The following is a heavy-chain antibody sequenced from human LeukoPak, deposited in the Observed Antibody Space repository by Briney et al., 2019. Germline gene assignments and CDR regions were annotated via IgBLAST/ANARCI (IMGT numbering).Heavy chain of an antibody. D-gene: IGHD6-13*01. CDR1: GASISNYY. J-gene: IGHJ3*02. CDR3: AREEAAYAFDI. CDR2: IYYTGRT. V-gene: IGHV4-59*01. Sequence: SETLSLTCTVSGASISNYYWSWIRQPPGKGLEWIGYIYYTGRTNFNPSLKSRVTMSVDTSKNQFSLKLSFVTAADTAVYYCAREEAAYAFDIWGQGTMVTVSS.